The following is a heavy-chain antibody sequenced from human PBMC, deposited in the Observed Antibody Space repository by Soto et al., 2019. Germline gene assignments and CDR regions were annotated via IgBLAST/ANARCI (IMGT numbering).Heavy chain of an antibody. Sequence: ASVKVSCKVSGYTLTELSMHWVRQAPGKGLEWMGGFDPEDGETIYAQKFQGRVTMTEDTSTDTAYMELSSLRSEDTAVYYCATAVGYSSSFLFDYWGQGTLVTVSS. D-gene: IGHD6-13*01. V-gene: IGHV1-24*01. CDR2: FDPEDGET. J-gene: IGHJ4*02. CDR3: ATAVGYSSSFLFDY. CDR1: GYTLTELS.